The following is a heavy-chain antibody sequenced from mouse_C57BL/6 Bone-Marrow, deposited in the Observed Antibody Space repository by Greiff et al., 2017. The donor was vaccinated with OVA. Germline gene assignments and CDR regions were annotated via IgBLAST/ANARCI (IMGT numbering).Heavy chain of an antibody. CDR3: ARRAYSYGMDY. D-gene: IGHD1-1*01. Sequence: VKLMESGPELVRPGASVKISCKAPGYTFTSHWMQWVRQRPGQGLEWIGEIFPGSGSTYYTAQFKGTATLTVDTSSSTAYMQLSSLTSEDAAVYFCARRAYSYGMDYWGQGTSVTVSA. CDR1: GYTFTSHW. CDR2: IFPGSGST. V-gene: IGHV1-56*01. J-gene: IGHJ4*01.